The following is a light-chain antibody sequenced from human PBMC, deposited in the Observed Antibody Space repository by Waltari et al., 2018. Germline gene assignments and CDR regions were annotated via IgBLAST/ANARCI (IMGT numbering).Light chain of an antibody. CDR3: QQYFRIPFT. V-gene: IGKV1-NL1*01. CDR2: ASS. J-gene: IGKJ4*01. Sequence: DIQMTQSPSSLSGSIGDRVTITCRASQAISHSLAWYQEKPGKVPKLLIYASSRLESGVPSRFSGSGSGTGYTLTIRSLQAEDFATYYCQQYFRIPFTFGGGTKVDIK. CDR1: QAISHS.